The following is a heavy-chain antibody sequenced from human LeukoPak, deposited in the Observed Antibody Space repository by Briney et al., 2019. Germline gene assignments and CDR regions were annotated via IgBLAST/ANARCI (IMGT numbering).Heavy chain of an antibody. J-gene: IGHJ4*02. Sequence: ASVKVSCKASGGTFSSYAISWVRQAPGQGLEWMGGIIPIFGTANYAQKFQGRVTLTTDTSTSTAYMELGSLRSDDTAVYYCARDPSNTSGRYAYFDYWGQGTLVTVSS. CDR2: IIPIFGTA. V-gene: IGHV1-69*05. CDR1: GGTFSSYA. D-gene: IGHD6-19*01. CDR3: ARDPSNTSGRYAYFDY.